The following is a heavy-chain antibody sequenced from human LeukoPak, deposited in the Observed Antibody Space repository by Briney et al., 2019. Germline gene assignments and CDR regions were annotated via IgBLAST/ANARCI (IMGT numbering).Heavy chain of an antibody. CDR3: AGDSGSSGYYPFDY. CDR2: IYYSGST. D-gene: IGHD3-22*01. Sequence: SETLSLTCTVSGGSISSYYWSWIRQPPGKGLEWIGYIYYSGSTNYNPSLKSRVTISVDTSKNQFSLKLSSVTAADTAVYYCAGDSGSSGYYPFDYWGQGTLVTVSS. J-gene: IGHJ4*02. V-gene: IGHV4-59*01. CDR1: GGSISSYY.